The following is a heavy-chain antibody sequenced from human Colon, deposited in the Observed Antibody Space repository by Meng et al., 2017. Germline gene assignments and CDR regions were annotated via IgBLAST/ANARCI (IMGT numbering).Heavy chain of an antibody. CDR2: IYYRGCT. CDR3: ASEVCSGYGNDY. Sequence: LSLRSSGAGQIERSAALAHTGTVSGSSTSSGSYYGCWVRQPPGKGLDWIGGIYYRGCTYYNPSRKSRVTISVDTSKNQFALKMSSVTAADTAVYYCASEVCSGYGNDYWGQGTLVTVSS. D-gene: IGHD3-22*01. J-gene: IGHJ4*02. V-gene: IGHV4-39*06. CDR1: GSSTSSGSYY.